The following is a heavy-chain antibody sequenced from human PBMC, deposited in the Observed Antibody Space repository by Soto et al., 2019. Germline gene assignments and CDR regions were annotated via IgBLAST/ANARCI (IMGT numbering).Heavy chain of an antibody. CDR1: GGSISSGGYY. CDR3: ARGGYYYYYGMDV. J-gene: IGHJ6*02. CDR2: IYYSGST. Sequence: QVQLQESGPGLVKPSQTLSLTCTVSGGSISSGGYYWGWIRQYPGKGLEWIGYIYYSGSTYYTPSLKSRVMISVDPSKNQFSLKLSSVTAADTAVYYCARGGYYYYYGMDVWGQGTTVTVSS. V-gene: IGHV4-31*03.